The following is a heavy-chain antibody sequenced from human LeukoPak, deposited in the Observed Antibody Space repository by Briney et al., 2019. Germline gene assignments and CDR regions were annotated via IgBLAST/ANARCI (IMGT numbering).Heavy chain of an antibody. CDR1: GGSISSYY. CDR2: IYYSGST. V-gene: IGHV4-59*01. D-gene: IGHD3-22*01. J-gene: IGHJ6*03. CDR3: ARVKADYYDSSGRSYYYYYYMDV. Sequence: SETLSLTCTVSGGSISSYYWSWIRQPPGKGLEWIGYIYYSGSTNYNPSFKSRVTISVDTSKNQFSLKLSSVTAADTAVYYCARVKADYYDSSGRSYYYYYYMDVWGKGTTVTVSS.